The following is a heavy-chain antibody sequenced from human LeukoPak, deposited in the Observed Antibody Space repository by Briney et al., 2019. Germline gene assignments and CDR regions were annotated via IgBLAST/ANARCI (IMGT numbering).Heavy chain of an antibody. Sequence: GGTLRLSCASSGFTFSSYAMSWVRQAPGKGLEWVSANSGCGGSTYYADSVKGRFTISRDNSKNTLYLQMNSLRAEDTAVYYCAKDDGDFWSGSKNNRPIDYWGQGTLDPVSS. CDR3: AKDDGDFWSGSKNNRPIDY. J-gene: IGHJ4*02. CDR2: NSGCGGST. CDR1: GFTFSSYA. V-gene: IGHV3-23*01. D-gene: IGHD3-3*01.